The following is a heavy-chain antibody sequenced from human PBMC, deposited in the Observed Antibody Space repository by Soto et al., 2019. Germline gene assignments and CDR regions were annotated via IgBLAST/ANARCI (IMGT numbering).Heavy chain of an antibody. J-gene: IGHJ4*02. D-gene: IGHD5-12*01. V-gene: IGHV4-39*01. CDR3: ARHEAPGGLRFQLFDY. CDR1: GGSIKSSSYY. Sequence: PSETLSLTCNVSGGSIKSSSYYWGWVRQPPGKGLEWIGSIFYSGSTYYKPSLKSRVTMSVDTSRDQFSLKLYSVTAADTAVYYCARHEAPGGLRFQLFDYWGQGALVTV. CDR2: IFYSGST.